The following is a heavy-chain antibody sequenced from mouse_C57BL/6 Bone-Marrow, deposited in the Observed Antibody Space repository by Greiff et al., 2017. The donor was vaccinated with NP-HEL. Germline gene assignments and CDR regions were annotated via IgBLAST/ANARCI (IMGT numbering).Heavy chain of an antibody. CDR1: GFTFSSYA. CDR2: ISAGGSYT. Sequence: EVKLMESGGGLVKPGGSLKLSCAASGFTFSSYAMSWVRQTPEKRLEWVATISAGGSYTYYPDNVKGRFTISRDNAKNTLYLQMSHLKSEDTAMYYCARGDVYYGLNWGQGTLVTVSA. CDR3: ARGDVYYGLN. D-gene: IGHD2-3*01. J-gene: IGHJ3*01. V-gene: IGHV5-4*03.